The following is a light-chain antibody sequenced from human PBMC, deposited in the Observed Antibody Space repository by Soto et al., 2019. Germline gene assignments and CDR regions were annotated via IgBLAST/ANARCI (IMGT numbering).Light chain of an antibody. Sequence: EIGLSPSPATLSVSPGERATLPCKASLSVNKHLPWYPPRPRQSPTPIIYATASGAAGIPARFTGSASGTDFPLTVDGVVPEDLPDYCSPQRGTFGPGTKVDIK. CDR1: LSVNKH. CDR3: PQRGT. CDR2: ATA. V-gene: IGKV3-11*01. J-gene: IGKJ3*01.